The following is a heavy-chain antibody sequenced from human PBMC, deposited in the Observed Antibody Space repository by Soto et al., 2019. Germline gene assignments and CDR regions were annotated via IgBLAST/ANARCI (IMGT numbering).Heavy chain of an antibody. J-gene: IGHJ6*02. V-gene: IGHV4-39*01. CDR1: CLSIHSSSYY. CDR3: ARLNGYCVSTGCHGYYGMDV. D-gene: IGHD2-2*03. Sequence: SETLSLTCTILCLSIHSSSYYWGSTGYPPGKVLELIGSMYYSGSTYYNPSLKSRVTISVDTSKIQFSLKLSSVTAADTAVYYCARLNGYCVSTGCHGYYGMDVWGQGTTVT. CDR2: MYYSGST.